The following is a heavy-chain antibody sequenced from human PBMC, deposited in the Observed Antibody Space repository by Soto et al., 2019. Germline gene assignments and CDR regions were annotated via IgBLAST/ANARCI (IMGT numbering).Heavy chain of an antibody. J-gene: IGHJ6*02. V-gene: IGHV3-74*01. D-gene: IGHD3-10*01. CDR3: ASDLSGRADV. CDR2: MNEDGGTT. Sequence: GGSLRLSCAASGFSFSSYWMHWVRQVPGKGLVWVARMNEDGGTTDYADSVKGRFTIPRDNAKNTLYLQMNSLRVEDTAVYYCASDLSGRADVWGQGTTVTVSS. CDR1: GFSFSSYW.